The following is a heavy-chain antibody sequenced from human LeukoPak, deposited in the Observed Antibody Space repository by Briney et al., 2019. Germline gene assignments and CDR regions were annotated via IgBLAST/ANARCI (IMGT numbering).Heavy chain of an antibody. CDR3: ASQGEVDY. D-gene: IGHD3-10*01. Sequence: SGTLSLTCTVSGGSISSSSYYWGWIRQPPGKGLEWIGSIYYSGSTYYNPSLKSRVTISVDTSKNQFSLKLSSVTAADTAVYYCASQGEVDYWGQGTLVTVSS. CDR1: GGSISSSSYY. V-gene: IGHV4-39*07. J-gene: IGHJ4*02. CDR2: IYYSGST.